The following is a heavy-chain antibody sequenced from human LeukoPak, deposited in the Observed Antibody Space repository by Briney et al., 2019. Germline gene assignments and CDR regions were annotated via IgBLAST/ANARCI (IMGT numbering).Heavy chain of an antibody. Sequence: PGGSLRLSCAASGFRFSSYAMRWVPQAPVWVVGLVSGISGRGGSTHYADSVKGRFTIARDNSKNTLYLQMNSLRAEDTAVYYCAKPPCDDYSFDFWGQGTLVTVSS. CDR2: ISGRGGST. CDR3: AKPPCDDYSFDF. D-gene: IGHD2-21*02. CDR1: GFRFSSYA. J-gene: IGHJ4*02. V-gene: IGHV3-23*01.